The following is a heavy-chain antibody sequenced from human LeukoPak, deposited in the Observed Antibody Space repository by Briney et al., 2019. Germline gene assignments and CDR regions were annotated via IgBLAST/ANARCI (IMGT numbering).Heavy chain of an antibody. CDR1: GGTFSSYA. V-gene: IGHV1-69*13. Sequence: ASVKVSCKASGGTFSSYAISWVRQAPGRGLEWMGGIIPIFGTANYAQKFQGRVTITADESTSTAYMELSSLRSEDTAVYYCATHLGGIAAAYPFDIWGQGTMVTVSS. CDR3: ATHLGGIAAAYPFDI. CDR2: IIPIFGTA. D-gene: IGHD6-13*01. J-gene: IGHJ3*02.